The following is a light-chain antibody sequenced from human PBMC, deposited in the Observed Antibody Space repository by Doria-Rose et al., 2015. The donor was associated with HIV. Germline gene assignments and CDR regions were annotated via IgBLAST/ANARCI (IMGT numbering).Light chain of an antibody. J-gene: IGKJ1*01. Sequence: TQSPGTLSLSPGERATLSCRASQSFSSTYLAWYQQKPGQAPSLLIYDGSTRATGISDRISASGSGTEFTLTINRLEPEDFALYYCHQYGTSWTFGQGTKVEI. CDR2: DGS. V-gene: IGKV3-20*01. CDR3: HQYGTSWT. CDR1: QSFSSTY.